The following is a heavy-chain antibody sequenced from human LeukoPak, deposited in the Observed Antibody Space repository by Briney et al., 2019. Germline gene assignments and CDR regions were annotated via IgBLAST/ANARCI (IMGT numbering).Heavy chain of an antibody. CDR1: GYTFTSYG. CDR2: ISAYNGNT. CDR3: ASWIQLWLLDY. D-gene: IGHD5-18*01. Sequence: ASVKVPCKASGYTFTSYGISWVRQAPGQGLEWMGWISAYNGNTNYAQKLQGRVTMTTDTSTSTAYMELRSLRSDDTAVYYCASWIQLWLLDYWGQGTLVTVSS. V-gene: IGHV1-18*01. J-gene: IGHJ4*02.